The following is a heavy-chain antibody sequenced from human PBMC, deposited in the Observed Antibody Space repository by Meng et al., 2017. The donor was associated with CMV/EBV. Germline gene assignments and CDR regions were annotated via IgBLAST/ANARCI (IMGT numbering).Heavy chain of an antibody. V-gene: IGHV3-23*01. CDR2: ITGSGGST. CDR1: GFTFSDYY. J-gene: IGHJ4*02. CDR3: AKAFSSSWYREDYDY. D-gene: IGHD6-13*01. Sequence: GGSLRLSCAASGFTFSDYYMSWVRQAPGKGLEWVSAITGSGGSTYYADSVKGRFTISRDNSKNTLYMQLNNLRTEDTAVYHCAKAFSSSWYREDYDYWGQGTLVTVSS.